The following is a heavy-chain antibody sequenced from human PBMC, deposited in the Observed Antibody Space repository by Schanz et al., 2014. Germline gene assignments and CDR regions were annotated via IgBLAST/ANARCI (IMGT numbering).Heavy chain of an antibody. D-gene: IGHD6-13*01. CDR1: TSLFSRSV. CDR2: MWNDGIKT. J-gene: IGHJ4*02. Sequence: QVDLVESGGGVVQPGRSLTLSCAVSTSLFSRSVIHWVRQAPGKGLEWVAVMWNDGIKTHYTDSVKGRFTISRDNSKNTLYLQMNSLRAEDTAVYYCAKEKEEVAADGSFFDYWGQGTLVTVSS. CDR3: AKEKEEVAADGSFFDY. V-gene: IGHV3-30*04.